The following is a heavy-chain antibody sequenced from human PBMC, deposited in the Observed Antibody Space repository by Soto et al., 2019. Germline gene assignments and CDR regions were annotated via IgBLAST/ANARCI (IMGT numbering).Heavy chain of an antibody. V-gene: IGHV4-39*01. CDR1: GGSISSSSYH. CDR3: ARHVDIAATSGHFDY. CDR2: IYYSGST. D-gene: IGHD2-15*01. J-gene: IGHJ4*02. Sequence: SETLSLTFTVSGGSISSSSYHWGWIRQPPGKGLEWIGSIYYSGSTYYNPSLKSRVTISVDTSKNQFSLKLSSVTAADTAVYYCARHVDIAATSGHFDYWGQGTLVTVS.